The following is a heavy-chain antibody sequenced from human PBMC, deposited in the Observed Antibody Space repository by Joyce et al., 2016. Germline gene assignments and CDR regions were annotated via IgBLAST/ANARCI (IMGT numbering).Heavy chain of an antibody. CDR3: ARVPGRYYYYYGVDV. V-gene: IGHV3-23*01. Sequence: EVQLLESGGGLVQPGGSLRLSCAASGFNFSSSAMSWVRQTPDKGLVWVSAIGGGGGRTYHADSVKGRFTISRDDSKSTLFLQMSRLRAEDTAIYYCARVPGRYYYYYGVDVWGQGTTVTVSS. CDR1: GFNFSSSA. CDR2: IGGGGGRT. J-gene: IGHJ6*02.